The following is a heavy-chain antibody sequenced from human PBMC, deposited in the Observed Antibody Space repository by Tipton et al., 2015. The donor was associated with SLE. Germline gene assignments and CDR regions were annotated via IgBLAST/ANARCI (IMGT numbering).Heavy chain of an antibody. CDR2: IYYSGST. V-gene: IGHV4-59*11. Sequence: TLSLTCTVSGGSISSHYWSWIRQPPGKGLEWIGYIYYSGSTNYNPSLKSRVTISVDTSKNQFSLKLSSVTAADTAVYYCARANGIAAAGSFDCWGQGTLVTVSS. J-gene: IGHJ4*02. CDR3: ARANGIAAAGSFDC. CDR1: GGSISSHY. D-gene: IGHD6-13*01.